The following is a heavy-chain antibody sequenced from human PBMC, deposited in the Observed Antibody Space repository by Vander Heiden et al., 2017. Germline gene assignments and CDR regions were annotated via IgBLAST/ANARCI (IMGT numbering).Heavy chain of an antibody. CDR3: ARTVAYCGGDCYWGDAFDI. CDR2: IIPIFGTA. Sequence: QVQLVQSGAEVKKPGSSVKVSCKASGGTFSSYATGWAGQSPGQGREWMGGIIPIFGTANYAQKFQGRVTITADESTSTAYMELSSLRSEDTAVYYCARTVAYCGGDCYWGDAFDIWGQGTMVTVSS. V-gene: IGHV1-69*01. CDR1: GGTFSSYA. D-gene: IGHD2-21*02. J-gene: IGHJ3*02.